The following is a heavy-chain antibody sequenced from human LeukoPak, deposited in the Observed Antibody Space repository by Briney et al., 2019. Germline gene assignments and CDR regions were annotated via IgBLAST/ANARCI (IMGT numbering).Heavy chain of an antibody. CDR2: ISSSGSTI. V-gene: IGHV3-48*03. CDR3: ARGFSGGIYYYFDY. Sequence: GGSLRLSCAASGFSFSSYEMNWVRQAPGKGLEWVSCISSSGSTIYYADSVKGRFTCLRDTHKNSLYLQMNSLRAEDTAVYYCARGFSGGIYYYFDYWGQGALVTASS. J-gene: IGHJ4*02. CDR1: GFSFSSYE. D-gene: IGHD2-15*01.